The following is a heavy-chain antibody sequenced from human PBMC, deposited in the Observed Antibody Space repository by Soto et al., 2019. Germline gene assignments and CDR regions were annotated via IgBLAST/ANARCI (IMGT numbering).Heavy chain of an antibody. D-gene: IGHD2-2*01. CDR2: MKPNRTNT. CDR3: VRGGFLSHDHVIIAPATLGFDP. Sequence: QVQLMQSGAEVKKPGASVKVSCKASGYTFTTYDINWVRQAPGQGLEWMGWMKPNRTNTGYAEKFQGRVTMTRDTSISTAYMELSSLRYDDTAFYYCVRGGFLSHDHVIIAPATLGFDPWGQGTLVTVSS. J-gene: IGHJ5*02. V-gene: IGHV1-8*01. CDR1: GYTFTTYD.